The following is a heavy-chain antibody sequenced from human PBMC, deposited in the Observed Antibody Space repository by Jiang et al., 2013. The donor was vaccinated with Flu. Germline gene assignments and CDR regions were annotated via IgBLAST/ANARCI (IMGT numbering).Heavy chain of an antibody. CDR1: GYTFTSYG. CDR2: ISAYNGNT. J-gene: IGHJ6*02. D-gene: IGHD3-10*01. V-gene: IGHV1-18*01. Sequence: SGASVKVSCKASGYTFTSYGISWVRQAPGQGLEWMGWISAYNGNTNYAQKLQGRVTMTTDTSTSTAYMELRSLRSDDTAVYYCARVGRHYGSGSYASNYYYYYGMDVWGQGTTVTVSS. CDR3: ARVGRHYGSGSYASNYYYYYGMDV.